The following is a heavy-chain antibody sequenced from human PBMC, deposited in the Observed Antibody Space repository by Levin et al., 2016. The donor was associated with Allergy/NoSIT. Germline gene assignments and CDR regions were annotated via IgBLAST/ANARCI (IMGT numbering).Heavy chain of an antibody. CDR1: GGTFSSYA. CDR2: IIPIFGTA. J-gene: IGHJ3*02. Sequence: SVKVSCKASGGTFSSYAISWVRQAPGQGLEWMGGIIPIFGTANYAQKFQGRVTMTRDTSTSTVYMELSSLRSEDTVVYYCARAVNPDSSGEHDAFDIWGQGTMVTVSS. D-gene: IGHD2-15*01. V-gene: IGHV1-69*05. CDR3: ARAVNPDSSGEHDAFDI.